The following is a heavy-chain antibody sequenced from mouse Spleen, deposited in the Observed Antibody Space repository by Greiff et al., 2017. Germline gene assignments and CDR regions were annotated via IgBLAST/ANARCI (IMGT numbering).Heavy chain of an antibody. V-gene: IGHV1-52*01. CDR2: IDPSDSET. CDR3: ARGDDYDPFDY. D-gene: IGHD2-4*01. CDR1: GYTFTSYW. J-gene: IGHJ2*01. Sequence: QVQLKQSGAELVRPGSSVKLSCKASGYTFTSYWMHWVKQRPIQGLEWIGNIDPSDSETHYNQKFKDKATLTVDKSSSTAYMQLSSLTSEDSAVYYCARGDDYDPFDYWGQGTTLTVSS.